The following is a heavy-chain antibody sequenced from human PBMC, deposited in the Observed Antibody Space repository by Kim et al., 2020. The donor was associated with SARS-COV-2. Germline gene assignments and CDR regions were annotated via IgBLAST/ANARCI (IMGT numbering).Heavy chain of an antibody. Sequence: ASVKVSCKASGYTFTSYYMHWVRQAPGQGLEWMGIINPSGGSTSYAQKFQGRVTMTRDTSTSTVYMELSSLRSEDTAVYYCARALYSSGHAAGFDYWGQGTLVTVSS. CDR1: GYTFTSYY. V-gene: IGHV1-46*01. J-gene: IGHJ4*02. CDR2: INPSGGST. CDR3: ARALYSSGHAAGFDY. D-gene: IGHD6-19*01.